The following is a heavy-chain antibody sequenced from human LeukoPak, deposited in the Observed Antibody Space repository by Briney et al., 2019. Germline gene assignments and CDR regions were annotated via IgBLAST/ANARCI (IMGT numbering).Heavy chain of an antibody. CDR2: IIPIFGTA. Sequence: SVKVSCKASGGTFSSYAISWVRQAPGQGLEWMGGIIPIFGTANYAQKFQGRVTITADESTSTAYMELSSLRSEDTAVYYCARDGRLAGLFDIWGQGTMVTVSS. J-gene: IGHJ3*02. V-gene: IGHV1-69*01. CDR1: GGTFSSYA. CDR3: ARDGRLAGLFDI.